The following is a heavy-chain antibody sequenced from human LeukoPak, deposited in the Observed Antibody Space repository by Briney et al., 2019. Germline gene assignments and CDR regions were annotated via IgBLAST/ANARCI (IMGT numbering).Heavy chain of an antibody. CDR2: IYTSGST. Sequence: SETLSLTCTVSGGSISSYYWSWIRQPAGKGLEWIGRIYTSGSTNHNPSLKSRVTISVDTSKNQFSLKLSSVTAADTAVYYCARDPGAAADYYYYYYMDVWGKGTTVTVSS. D-gene: IGHD6-13*01. V-gene: IGHV4-4*07. CDR3: ARDPGAAADYYYYYYMDV. CDR1: GGSISSYY. J-gene: IGHJ6*03.